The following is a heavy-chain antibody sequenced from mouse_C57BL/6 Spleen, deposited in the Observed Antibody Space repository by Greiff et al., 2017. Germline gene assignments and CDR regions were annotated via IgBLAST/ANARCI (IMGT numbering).Heavy chain of an antibody. CDR1: GYTFTSYW. V-gene: IGHV1-61*01. J-gene: IGHJ4*01. CDR3: ERRGGYAMDY. CDR2: IYPSDSET. Sequence: QVQLQQPGAELVRPGSSVKLSCKASGYTFTSYWMDWVKQRPGQGLEWIGNIYPSDSETHYNQKFKDKATLTVDKSSSTAYMQLSSLTSEDSAVYYCERRGGYAMDYWGQGTSVTVSS.